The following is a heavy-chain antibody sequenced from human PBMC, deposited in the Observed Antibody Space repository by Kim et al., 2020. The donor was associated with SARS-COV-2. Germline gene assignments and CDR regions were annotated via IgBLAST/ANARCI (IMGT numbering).Heavy chain of an antibody. Sequence: ASVKVSCKASGYTFTSYYMHWVRQAPGQGLEWMGIINPSGGSTSYAQKFQGRVTMTRDTSTSTVYMELSSLRSEDTAVYYCARDWYMVRDDYLISPLDDALDIWGQGTMVTVSS. J-gene: IGHJ3*02. CDR1: GYTFTSYY. CDR3: ARDWYMVRDDYLISPLDDALDI. V-gene: IGHV1-46*01. CDR2: INPSGGST. D-gene: IGHD4-17*01.